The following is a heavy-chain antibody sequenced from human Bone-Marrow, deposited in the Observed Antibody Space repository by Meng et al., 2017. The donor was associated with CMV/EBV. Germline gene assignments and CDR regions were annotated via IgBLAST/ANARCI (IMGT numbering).Heavy chain of an antibody. D-gene: IGHD3-22*01. CDR2: ISAYNGNT. V-gene: IGHV1-18*01. CDR1: GYTFTSYG. J-gene: IGHJ4*02. Sequence: ASVKVSCKASGYTFTSYGISWVRQAPGQGLEWMGWISAYNGNTNYAQKLQGRVTMTTDTSTSTAYMELRSLRSEDTAVYYCARDHLGLVNTHHTHYYDSSGYSWGQGTLVTVSS. CDR3: ARDHLGLVNTHHTHYYDSSGYS.